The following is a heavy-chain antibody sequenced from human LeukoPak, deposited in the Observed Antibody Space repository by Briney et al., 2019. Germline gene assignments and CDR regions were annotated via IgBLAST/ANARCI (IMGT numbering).Heavy chain of an antibody. V-gene: IGHV4-39*07. CDR2: INHSGST. CDR3: ARVGATNY. Sequence: SETLSLTCTVSGGSIPISTYYWGWVRQPPGKGLEWIGEINHSGSTNYNPSLKSRVTISVDTSKNQFSLKLSSVTAADTAVYYCARVGATNYWGQGTLVTVSS. D-gene: IGHD1-26*01. CDR1: GGSIPISTYY. J-gene: IGHJ4*02.